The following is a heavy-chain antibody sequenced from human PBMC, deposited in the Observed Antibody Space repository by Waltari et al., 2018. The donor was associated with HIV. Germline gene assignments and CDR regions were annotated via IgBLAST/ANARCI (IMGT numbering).Heavy chain of an antibody. J-gene: IGHJ4*02. Sequence: RLSCAASGFTFKNYGMHWVRQAPGKGLEWVAVIWYDGSNKYYADSVKGRFTISRDNSKNRLYLQMNSLRAEDTAVYYCARDRGGSSSLVLDSWGQGTLVTVSS. CDR3: ARDRGGSSSLVLDS. D-gene: IGHD6-6*01. CDR2: IWYDGSNK. V-gene: IGHV3-33*01. CDR1: GFTFKNYG.